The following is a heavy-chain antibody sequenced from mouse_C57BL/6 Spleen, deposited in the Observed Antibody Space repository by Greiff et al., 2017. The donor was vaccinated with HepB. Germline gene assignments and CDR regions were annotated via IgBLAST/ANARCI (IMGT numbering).Heavy chain of an antibody. CDR3: ARSGTGTEDY. CDR2: IHPNSGST. CDR1: GYTFTSYW. V-gene: IGHV1-64*01. D-gene: IGHD4-1*01. J-gene: IGHJ2*01. Sequence: LQQPGAELVKPGASVKLSCKASGYTFTSYWMHWVKQRPGQGLEWIGMIHPNSGSTNYNEKFKSKATLTVDKSSSTAYMQLSSLTSEDSAVYYCARSGTGTEDYWGQGTTLTVSS.